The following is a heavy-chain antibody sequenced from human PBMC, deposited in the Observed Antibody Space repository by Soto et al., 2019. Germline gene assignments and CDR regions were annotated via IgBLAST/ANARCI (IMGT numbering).Heavy chain of an antibody. D-gene: IGHD5-12*01. Sequence: EVHLVESGGGLVQPGGSLRLSCAASGFTFSSYWMHWVRQAPGKGLVWLSRINGDGSSIYYAESVKGRFTISRDSAKNTLFLQINSLRDEDTAVYYCARGATGYGNFDYWGQGTPVTVSS. CDR3: ARGATGYGNFDY. CDR2: INGDGSSI. CDR1: GFTFSSYW. V-gene: IGHV3-74*01. J-gene: IGHJ4*02.